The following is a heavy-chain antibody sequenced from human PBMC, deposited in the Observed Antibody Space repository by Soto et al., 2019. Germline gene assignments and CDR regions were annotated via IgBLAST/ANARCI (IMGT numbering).Heavy chain of an antibody. CDR3: ARTYWNYVGNDPFDY. D-gene: IGHD1-7*01. V-gene: IGHV1-3*01. CDR2: INAGNGNT. CDR1: GYTFTSYA. J-gene: IGHJ4*02. Sequence: ASVKVSCKASGYTFTSYAMHWVRQAPGQRLEWMGWINAGNGNTKYSQKFQGRVTITRDTSASTAYMELSSLRSEDTAVYYCARTYWNYVGNDPFDYWGQGTLVTVSS.